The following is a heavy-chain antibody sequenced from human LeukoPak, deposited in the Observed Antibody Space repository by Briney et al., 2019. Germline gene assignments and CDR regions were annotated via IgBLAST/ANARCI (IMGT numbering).Heavy chain of an antibody. CDR1: GFTFSSYA. Sequence: GGSLRLSCAASGFTFSSYAMHWVRQAPGKGLEWVAVISYDGSNKYYADSVKGRFTISRDNSKNTLYLQMNSLRAEDTAVYYCAKPGDGNRTHYFDYWGQGTLVTVSS. J-gene: IGHJ4*02. CDR2: ISYDGSNK. D-gene: IGHD5-24*01. CDR3: AKPGDGNRTHYFDY. V-gene: IGHV3-30-3*02.